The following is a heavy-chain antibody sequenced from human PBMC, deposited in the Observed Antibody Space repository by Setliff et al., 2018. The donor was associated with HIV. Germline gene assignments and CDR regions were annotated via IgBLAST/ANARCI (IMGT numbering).Heavy chain of an antibody. D-gene: IGHD3-3*01. CDR1: GFTFSSYS. Sequence: PGGSLRLSCAASGFTFSSYSMNWVRQAPGKGLVWVSRINSDGRSTSYADSVKGRFTISRDNAKNTLHLQMNSLRAEDTAVYYCASVYYNSWSGYYDPYALDIWGQGTMVTVSS. J-gene: IGHJ3*02. V-gene: IGHV3-74*01. CDR2: INSDGRST. CDR3: ASVYYNSWSGYYDPYALDI.